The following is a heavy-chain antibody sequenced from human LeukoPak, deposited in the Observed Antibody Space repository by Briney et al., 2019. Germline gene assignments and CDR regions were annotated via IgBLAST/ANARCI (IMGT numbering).Heavy chain of an antibody. D-gene: IGHD2-15*01. J-gene: IGHJ6*03. CDR3: AKVPTLTAYCSGGSCYSWYYYMDV. CDR1: GFTFSSYG. CDR2: IRYDGSNK. Sequence: GGSLRLSCAASGFTFSSYGMHWVRQAPGKGLEGVAFIRYDGSNKYYADSVKGRFTISRDNSKNTLYLQMNSLRAEDTAVYYCAKVPTLTAYCSGGSCYSWYYYMDVWGKGTTVTISS. V-gene: IGHV3-30*02.